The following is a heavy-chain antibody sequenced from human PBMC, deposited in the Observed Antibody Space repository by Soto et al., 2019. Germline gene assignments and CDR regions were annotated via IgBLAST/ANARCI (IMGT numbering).Heavy chain of an antibody. V-gene: IGHV1-8*01. CDR3: AMWRGAAHDAFDI. D-gene: IGHD2-15*01. Sequence: ASVKVSGKASGYTFTSYDINWVRQATGQGLEWMGWMNPNSGNTGYAQKFQGRVTMTRNTSISTAYMELSSLRSEDTAVYYCAMWRGAAHDAFDIWGQGTMVTVSS. CDR1: GYTFTSYD. J-gene: IGHJ3*02. CDR2: MNPNSGNT.